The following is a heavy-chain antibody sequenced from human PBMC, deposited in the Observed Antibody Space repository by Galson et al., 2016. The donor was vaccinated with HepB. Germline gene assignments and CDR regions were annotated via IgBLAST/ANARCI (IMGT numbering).Heavy chain of an antibody. CDR2: VDGDDSK. J-gene: IGHJ4*02. CDR1: GFLLRTTGVA. D-gene: IGHD3-16*02. Sequence: PALVKPTQTLTLTCTFSGFLLRTTGVAVAWIRQPPGKALEWLALVDGDDSKRFSPSLGSRVTITKDSTNNQVVLTMTNMDPVDTATYYCAQRGPSSLAFRYWDQGTLVTVSS. CDR3: AQRGPSSLAFRY. V-gene: IGHV2-5*02.